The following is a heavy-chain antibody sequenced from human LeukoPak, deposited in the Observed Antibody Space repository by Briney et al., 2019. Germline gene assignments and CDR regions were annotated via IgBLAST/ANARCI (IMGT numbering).Heavy chain of an antibody. CDR1: GFTFSNYA. D-gene: IGHD6-19*01. V-gene: IGHV3-23*01. Sequence: PGGSLRLSCAASGFTFSNYAMSWVRQAPGKGLEWVAHISGSGTSTNYADSVEGRFTFSRDNSKNTLCLQMNSLRAEDTAVYYCAKGQGGSGWSSDWCFDFWGRGSLVTVSS. J-gene: IGHJ2*01. CDR3: AKGQGGSGWSSDWCFDF. CDR2: ISGSGTST.